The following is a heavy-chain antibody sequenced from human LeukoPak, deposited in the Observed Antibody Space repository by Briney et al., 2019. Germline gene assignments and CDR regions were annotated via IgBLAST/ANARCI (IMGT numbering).Heavy chain of an antibody. J-gene: IGHJ1*01. D-gene: IGHD2-15*01. CDR3: ARVRDVGYCSGGSCYSAEYFQH. V-gene: IGHV1-2*02. CDR2: INPNSGGT. CDR1: GYTFTGYY. Sequence: ASVKVSCKASGYTFTGYYMHWVRQAPGQGLEWMGWINPNSGGTNYAQKFQGRVTMTRDTSISTAYMELSRLRSDDTAVYYCARVRDVGYCSGGSCYSAEYFQHWGQGTLVTDSS.